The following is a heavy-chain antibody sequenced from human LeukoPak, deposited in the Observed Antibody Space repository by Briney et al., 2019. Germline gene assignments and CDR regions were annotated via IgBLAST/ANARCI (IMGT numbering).Heavy chain of an antibody. CDR1: GFTFSRYG. CDR3: AKLSRDIVIGSPYGMDV. V-gene: IGHV3-30*18. D-gene: IGHD3-9*01. J-gene: IGHJ6*02. Sequence: RGGSLRLSCAASGFTFSRYGMHWVRQAPGKGLEWVAVISNDGSNKYYADSVKGRFSISRDNSKNTLYLQMNSLRAEDTAVYYCAKLSRDIVIGSPYGMDVWGQGTMVTVSS. CDR2: ISNDGSNK.